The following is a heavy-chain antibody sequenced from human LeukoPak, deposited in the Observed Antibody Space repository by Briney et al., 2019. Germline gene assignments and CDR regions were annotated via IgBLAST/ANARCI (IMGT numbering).Heavy chain of an antibody. V-gene: IGHV4-38-2*02. Sequence: SETLSLTCTVSGYSISSGFYWGWIRQPPGKGLEWIGSIYHSGSTYYNPSLKSRVTISVDTSKNQFSLKLSSVTAADTAVYYCARDWTEGSGYFDYWGQGTLVTVSS. CDR3: ARDWTEGSGYFDY. J-gene: IGHJ4*02. D-gene: IGHD2-15*01. CDR2: IYHSGST. CDR1: GYSISSGFY.